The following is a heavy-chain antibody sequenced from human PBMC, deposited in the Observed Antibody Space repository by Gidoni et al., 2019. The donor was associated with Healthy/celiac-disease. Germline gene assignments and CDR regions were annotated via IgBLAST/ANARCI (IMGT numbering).Heavy chain of an antibody. V-gene: IGHV3-48*03. CDR1: GFPFSSYE. CDR2: ISSSGSTI. Sequence: EVQLVESGGGLVQPGGSLRLSCAASGFPFSSYEMNWVRQAPGKGLEWVSYISSSGSTIYYADSVKGRFTISRDNAKNSLYLQMNSLRAEDTAVYYCARASQLLRFLEWLSPFDYWGQGTLVTVSS. CDR3: ARASQLLRFLEWLSPFDY. J-gene: IGHJ4*02. D-gene: IGHD3-3*01.